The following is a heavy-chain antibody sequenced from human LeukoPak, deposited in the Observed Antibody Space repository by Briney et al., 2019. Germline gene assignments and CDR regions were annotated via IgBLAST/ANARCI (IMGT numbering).Heavy chain of an antibody. CDR3: AKDGPAAYYYDSSGYYPRDAFDI. J-gene: IGHJ3*02. Sequence: GGSLRLSCAASGFTFSSYWMSWVRQAPGKGLEWVANIKKDGSEKYYVDSVKGRFTISRDNAKTSLYLQMNSLRAEDTAVYYCAKDGPAAYYYDSSGYYPRDAFDIWGQGTMVTVSS. CDR1: GFTFSSYW. V-gene: IGHV3-7*03. CDR2: IKKDGSEK. D-gene: IGHD3-22*01.